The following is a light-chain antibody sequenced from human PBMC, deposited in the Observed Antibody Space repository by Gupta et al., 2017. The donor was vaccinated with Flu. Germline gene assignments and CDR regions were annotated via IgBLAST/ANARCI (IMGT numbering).Light chain of an antibody. J-gene: IGLJ3*02. V-gene: IGLV1-47*01. CDR2: MNN. CDR1: SSNIGSNY. Sequence: QSVLTQPPSASGTPGQRVTISCSGSSSNIGSNYVYWYQQLPGTAPKLLRYMNNKRPSGVPDRFSGSKSGTSASLAISGLRAEDEADYYWAAWDDSLSGWVFGGGTKLTGL. CDR3: AAWDDSLSGWV.